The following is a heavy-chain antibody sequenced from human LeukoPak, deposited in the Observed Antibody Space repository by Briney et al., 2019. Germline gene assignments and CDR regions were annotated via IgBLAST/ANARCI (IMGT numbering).Heavy chain of an antibody. CDR2: IKQDGSEK. CDR1: GFTFSSYW. CDR3: TRDHDILTGYYLRGGVKSFDY. J-gene: IGHJ4*02. Sequence: GRSLRLSCAASGFTFSSYWMSWVRQAPGKGLEWVAIIKQDGSEKYYMDSVKGRFTISRDDAKKSLYLQMNSLKTEDTAVYYCTRDHDILTGYYLRGGVKSFDYWGQGTLVTVSS. V-gene: IGHV3-7*03. D-gene: IGHD3-9*01.